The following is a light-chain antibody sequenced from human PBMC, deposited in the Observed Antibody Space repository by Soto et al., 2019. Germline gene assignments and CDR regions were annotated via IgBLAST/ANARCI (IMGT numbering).Light chain of an antibody. CDR2: ENN. Sequence: QSVLTQPPSVSAAPGQKVTISCSGSSSNIGNNYVSWYQQLPGPAPKLLIYENNKRPSRIPDRFSGSKSGTSATLGITGLQTGDEADYYCGTWHSSLSAGVFGTGTKLTVL. J-gene: IGLJ1*01. V-gene: IGLV1-51*02. CDR1: SSNIGNNY. CDR3: GTWHSSLSAGV.